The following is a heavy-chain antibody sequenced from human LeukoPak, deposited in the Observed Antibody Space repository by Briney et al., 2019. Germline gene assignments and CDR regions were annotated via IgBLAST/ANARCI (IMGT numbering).Heavy chain of an antibody. CDR2: IHDSGST. J-gene: IGHJ6*04. V-gene: IGHV4-59*02. Sequence: SETQSLTCSLSGDFKRLFHGFGPRQPPGKALEWIGYIHDSGSTNYNPSLKSRVTISIDTSKNQFSLKLSSVTAADTAVYYCAYAGSNWMDVWGKGSTVTVSS. CDR1: GDFKRLFH. CDR3: AYAGSNWMDV. D-gene: IGHD1-20*01.